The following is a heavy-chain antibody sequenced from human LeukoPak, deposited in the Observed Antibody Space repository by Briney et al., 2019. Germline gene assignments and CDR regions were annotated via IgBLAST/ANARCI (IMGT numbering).Heavy chain of an antibody. V-gene: IGHV3-30*02. D-gene: IGHD3-10*01. J-gene: IGHJ4*02. CDR1: GFTFSSYG. Sequence: PGGSLRLSCAAPGFTFSSYGMHWVRQAPGKGLEWVAFIRYDGSNKYYADSVKGRFTISRDNSKNTLYLQMNSLRAEDTAVYYCAKGSHYYGSGSYLDYWGQGTLVTVSS. CDR2: IRYDGSNK. CDR3: AKGSHYYGSGSYLDY.